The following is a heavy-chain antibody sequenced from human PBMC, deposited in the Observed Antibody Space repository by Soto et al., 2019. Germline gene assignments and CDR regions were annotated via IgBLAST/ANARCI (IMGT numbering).Heavy chain of an antibody. V-gene: IGHV4-30-2*01. CDR1: GGSISSGGYS. J-gene: IGHJ4*02. Sequence: QLQLQESGSGLVKPSQTLSLTCAVSGGSISSGGYSWSWIRQPPGKGLEWIGYIYHSGSTYYNPSLKSRVTIPVERSKNQFSLKLSSVTAADTAVYYCASAGGLGAVAADYWGQGTLVTVSS. CDR3: ASAGGLGAVAADY. D-gene: IGHD6-19*01. CDR2: IYHSGST.